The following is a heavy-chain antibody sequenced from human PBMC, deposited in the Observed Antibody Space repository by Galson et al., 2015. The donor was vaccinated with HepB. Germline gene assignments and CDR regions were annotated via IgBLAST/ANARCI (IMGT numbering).Heavy chain of an antibody. CDR1: GGTFSSYA. D-gene: IGHD2-15*01. Sequence: SVKVSCKASGGTFSSYAISWVRQAPGQGLEWMGGIIPILGIANYAQKFQGRVTITADKSTSTAYMELSSLRSEDTAVYYCASLYCSGGSCYFDYWGQGTLVTVSS. V-gene: IGHV1-69*10. CDR3: ASLYCSGGSCYFDY. CDR2: IIPILGIA. J-gene: IGHJ4*02.